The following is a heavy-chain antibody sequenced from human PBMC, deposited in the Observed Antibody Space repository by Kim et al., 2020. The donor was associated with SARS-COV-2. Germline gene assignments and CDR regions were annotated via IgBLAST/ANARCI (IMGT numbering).Heavy chain of an antibody. Sequence: GGSLRLSCAASEFTFSNYWMHWVRQMPGQGLEWVSRIKSDGSSKDYADSVKGRFRITRDNAWNKMYLEMNGLRVEDTAVYYCARELKIDPSSPRQYDALDVWGQGTMVTRSS. V-gene: IGHV3-74*01. CDR1: EFTFSNYW. CDR2: IKSDGSSK. J-gene: IGHJ3*01. D-gene: IGHD4-4*01. CDR3: ARELKIDPSSPRQYDALDV.